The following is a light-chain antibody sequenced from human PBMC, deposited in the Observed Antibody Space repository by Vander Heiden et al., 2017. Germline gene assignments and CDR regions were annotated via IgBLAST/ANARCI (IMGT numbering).Light chain of an antibody. J-gene: IGLJ2*01. CDR2: DDT. CDR3: QVWDGGSYHQGV. CDR1: NIGRQS. Sequence: SYVLTQPPSVSVAPGLTARITCGGDNIGRQSVHWYQQKPGQAPAVVVYDDTDRPSGIPERFSGSNSGNTATLTISRVEAGDEADYYCQVWDGGSYHQGVFGGGTKLTVL. V-gene: IGLV3-21*02.